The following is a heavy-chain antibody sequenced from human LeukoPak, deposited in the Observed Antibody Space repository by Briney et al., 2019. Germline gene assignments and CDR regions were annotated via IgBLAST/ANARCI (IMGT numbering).Heavy chain of an antibody. D-gene: IGHD3-3*01. Sequence: PGRSLRLSCAASGFTFSSYAMHWVRQAPGKGLEWVAVISYDGSNKYYADSVKGRFTISRDNSKNTLYLQMNSLRAEDTAVYYCARDGILEWPLDYWGQGTLVTVSS. CDR1: GFTFSSYA. CDR2: ISYDGSNK. CDR3: ARDGILEWPLDY. V-gene: IGHV3-30-3*01. J-gene: IGHJ4*02.